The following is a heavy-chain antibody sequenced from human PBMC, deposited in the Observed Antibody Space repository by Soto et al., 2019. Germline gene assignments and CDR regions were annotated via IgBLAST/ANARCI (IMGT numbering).Heavy chain of an antibody. Sequence: QEQLVASGGGLVKPGGSLRLSCAASGFSFSDYYMSWILQAPGKGLEWVSYISSSGKTIHYADSVKGRFTISRDNAKNSLFLQMNSLRVEDTAVYYCARVTHYFDYWGQGTLVAVSS. J-gene: IGHJ4*02. CDR2: ISSSGKTI. D-gene: IGHD2-15*01. CDR1: GFSFSDYY. CDR3: ARVTHYFDY. V-gene: IGHV3-11*01.